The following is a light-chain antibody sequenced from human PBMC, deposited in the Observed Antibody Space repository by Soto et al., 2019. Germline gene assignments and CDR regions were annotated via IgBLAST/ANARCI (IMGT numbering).Light chain of an antibody. CDR3: CSYAGSYTLV. CDR1: SSDVGGYNY. CDR2: DVT. V-gene: IGLV2-11*01. Sequence: QSALTQPRSVSASPGQSVAISCTGTSSDVGGYNYVSWYQQHPGKAPKLMIYDVTKRPSGVPDRFSGSKSDNTASLTISGLQAEDEADYYCCSYAGSYTLVFGGGTKLTVL. J-gene: IGLJ2*01.